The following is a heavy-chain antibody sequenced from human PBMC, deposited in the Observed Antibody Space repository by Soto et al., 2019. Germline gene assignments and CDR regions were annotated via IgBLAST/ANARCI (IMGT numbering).Heavy chain of an antibody. CDR3: AKYHGGYCDY. CDR2: ISYDGSNK. J-gene: IGHJ4*02. Sequence: QVQLVESGGGVVQPGRSLRLSCAASGFTFSSYGMHWVRQAPGKGLEWVAVISYDGSNKYYADSVKGRFTISRDNSKNTLYLQMNSLRAEDTAVYYCAKYHGGYCDYWGQGTLVTVSS. V-gene: IGHV3-30*18. D-gene: IGHD2-15*01. CDR1: GFTFSSYG.